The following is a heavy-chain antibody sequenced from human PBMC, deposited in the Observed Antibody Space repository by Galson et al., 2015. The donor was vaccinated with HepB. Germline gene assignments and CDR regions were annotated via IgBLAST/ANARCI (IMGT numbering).Heavy chain of an antibody. CDR3: AKIRWIYVAAAMDY. CDR2: ITGSGGNT. D-gene: IGHD2-2*01. CDR1: GFTFSSYA. V-gene: IGHV3-23*01. Sequence: SLRLSCAASGFTFSSYAMSWVRQAPGKGLEWVSAITGSGGNTYYADSVRGRFTISRDTSKNTLYLQIHSLRVEDTAVYYCAKIRWIYVAAAMDYWGQGTLVTVSS. J-gene: IGHJ4*02.